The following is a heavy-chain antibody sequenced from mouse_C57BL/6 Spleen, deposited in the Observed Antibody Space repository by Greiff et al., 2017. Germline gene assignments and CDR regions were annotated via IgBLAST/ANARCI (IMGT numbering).Heavy chain of an antibody. V-gene: IGHV10-3*01. CDR2: IRSKSSNYAT. CDR1: GFTFNTYA. D-gene: IGHD4-1*01. J-gene: IGHJ3*01. Sequence: DVKLVESGGGLVQPKGSLKLSCAASGFTFNTYAMHWVRQAPGKGLEWVARIRSKSSNYATYYADSVKDRFTISRYDSQSMLYLQMNNLKTEDTAMYYCLRSELGPSGAWFAYWGQGTLVTVSA. CDR3: LRSELGPSGAWFAY.